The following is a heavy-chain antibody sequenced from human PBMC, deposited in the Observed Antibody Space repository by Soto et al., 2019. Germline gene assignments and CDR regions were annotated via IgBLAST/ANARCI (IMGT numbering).Heavy chain of an antibody. Sequence: PGEALKISCKGSGYSFSSYWIGCVRQMPGKGLEWMGIIYPGDSDTRYSPSFQGQVTISADKSISTAYLQMNSLRPEDTALYYCAKDHYGSAIYGMDVWGQGTTVTVSS. D-gene: IGHD3-10*01. CDR3: AKDHYGSAIYGMDV. CDR1: GYSFSSYW. CDR2: IYPGDSDT. V-gene: IGHV5-51*01. J-gene: IGHJ6*02.